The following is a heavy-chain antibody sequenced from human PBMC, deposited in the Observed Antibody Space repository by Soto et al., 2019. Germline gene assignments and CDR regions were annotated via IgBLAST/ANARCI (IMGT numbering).Heavy chain of an antibody. CDR2: IYHSGST. CDR1: GGSISSSNW. V-gene: IGHV4-4*02. CDR3: ARSAPVAISGHSGYKYNWFDP. Sequence: SETLSLTCAVSGGSISSSNWWRWVRQPPGKGLEWIGEIYHSGSTNYNPSLKSRVTISVDKSKNQFSLKLSSVTAADTAVYYCARSAPVAISGHSGYKYNWFDPWGQGTLVTVSS. J-gene: IGHJ5*02. D-gene: IGHD6-25*01.